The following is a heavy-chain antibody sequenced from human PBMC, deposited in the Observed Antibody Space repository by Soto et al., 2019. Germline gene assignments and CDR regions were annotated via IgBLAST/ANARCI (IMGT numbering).Heavy chain of an antibody. CDR3: ARDAGVFCSSTSCYGGTFDY. D-gene: IGHD2-2*01. V-gene: IGHV1-2*02. Sequence: QVQLVQSGAEVKQPGASVKVSCKASGYTFTGYYMHLVRQAPGQGLEWMGWINPNSGGTNYAQKFQGRVTMTRDTSISTAYMELSMLRADDTAVYYCARDAGVFCSSTSCYGGTFDYWGQGTLVTVSS. CDR1: GYTFTGYY. J-gene: IGHJ4*02. CDR2: INPNSGGT.